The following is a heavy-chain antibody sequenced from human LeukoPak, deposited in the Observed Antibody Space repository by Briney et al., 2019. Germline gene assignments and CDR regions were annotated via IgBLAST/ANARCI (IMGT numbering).Heavy chain of an antibody. Sequence: GGSLRLSCAASGFTISSYSMNWVRQAPGKGLQWVSAISGGGVSTYYADSVKGRFTISRDNAKNSLYLQMNSLRAEDTAVYYCARAITNYGYIFDYWGQGTLVTVSS. CDR1: GFTISSYS. CDR3: ARAITNYGYIFDY. V-gene: IGHV3-21*01. CDR2: ISGGGVST. J-gene: IGHJ4*02. D-gene: IGHD5-18*01.